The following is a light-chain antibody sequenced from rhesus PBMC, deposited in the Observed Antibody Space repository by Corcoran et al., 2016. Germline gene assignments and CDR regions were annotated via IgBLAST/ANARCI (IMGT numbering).Light chain of an antibody. J-gene: IGKJ2*01. CDR2: KAS. V-gene: IGKV1-22*01. Sequence: DIQMTQSPSSLSASVGDTVTINCRASQTISSWLDWYQQTPGKAPKLLIYKASSLQSGVPSRFSGSGSGTDVMLTIISLQPEDFATYYCRQYSSSPYSFGQGTKVEIK. CDR1: QTISSW. CDR3: RQYSSSPYS.